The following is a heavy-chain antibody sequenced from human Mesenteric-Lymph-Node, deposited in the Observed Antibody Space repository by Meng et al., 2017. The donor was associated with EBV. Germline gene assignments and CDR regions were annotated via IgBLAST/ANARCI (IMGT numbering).Heavy chain of an antibody. CDR1: GDSVSSNSAA. CDR3: ARATSGFDS. D-gene: IGHD2-2*01. Sequence: VQLEQSGPGLVTPSQTLSLTCDISGDSVSSNSAAWNWIRQSPLRGLEWLGRTYYMSKWYNDYAVSVKSRISINPDTSKNQFSLQLNSVTPEDTVVYYCARATSGFDSWGQGTLVTVSS. J-gene: IGHJ4*02. CDR2: TYYMSKWYN. V-gene: IGHV6-1*01.